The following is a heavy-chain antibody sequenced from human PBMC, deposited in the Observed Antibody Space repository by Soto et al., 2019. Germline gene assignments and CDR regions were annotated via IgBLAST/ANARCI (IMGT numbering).Heavy chain of an antibody. CDR1: GYTFTSYG. J-gene: IGHJ6*03. Sequence: GASVKVSCKASGYTFTSYGISWVRQAPGQGLEWMGWISAYNGNTNYAQKLQGRVTMTTDTSTSTAYMELRRLRSDDTAVYYCARESGGATATLDYYYFYMDVWGKGTTVTVSS. CDR2: ISAYNGNT. V-gene: IGHV1-18*01. CDR3: ARESGGATATLDYYYFYMDV. D-gene: IGHD5-12*01.